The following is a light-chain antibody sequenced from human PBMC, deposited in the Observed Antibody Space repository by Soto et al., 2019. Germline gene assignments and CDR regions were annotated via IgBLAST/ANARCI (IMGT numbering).Light chain of an antibody. J-gene: IGLJ3*02. CDR1: SRDVGNYNL. CDR3: CSYAGSSTWV. Sequence: QSALTQPASVSGSPGQSITSSCTGTSRDVGNYNLVSWYQQHPGKAPKLMIYEVSKRPSGVSNRFSGSKSGNTASLTISGLQAEDEADYYCCSYAGSSTWVFGGGTKLTVL. CDR2: EVS. V-gene: IGLV2-23*02.